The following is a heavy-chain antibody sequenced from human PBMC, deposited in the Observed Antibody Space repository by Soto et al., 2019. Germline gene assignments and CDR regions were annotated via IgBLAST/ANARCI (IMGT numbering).Heavy chain of an antibody. V-gene: IGHV2-5*01. Sequence: SGPTLVNPTQTLTLTFTFSGFSLSTSGVGVGWIRQPPGKALEWLALIYWNDDKRYSPSLKSRLTITKDTSKNQVVLTMTNMDPVDTATYYCARANSGNYDFWSGPRGYYYYGMDVWGQGTTVTVSS. CDR2: IYWNDDK. D-gene: IGHD3-3*01. CDR1: GFSLSTSGVG. CDR3: ARANSGNYDFWSGPRGYYYYGMDV. J-gene: IGHJ6*02.